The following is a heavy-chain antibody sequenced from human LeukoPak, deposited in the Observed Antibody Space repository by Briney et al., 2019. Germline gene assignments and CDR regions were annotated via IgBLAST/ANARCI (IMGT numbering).Heavy chain of an antibody. Sequence: KVSCKASGGTFSRFVFSWVRQAPGQGPEWMGGIIPMFGTASYAQKFQGRVTITTDESTSTAYMELSSLRSEDTAVYYCARGTGFARPCDYWGQGTLVIVSS. CDR2: IIPMFGTA. V-gene: IGHV1-69*05. CDR1: GGTFSRFV. CDR3: ARGTGFARPCDY. J-gene: IGHJ4*02. D-gene: IGHD3-10*01.